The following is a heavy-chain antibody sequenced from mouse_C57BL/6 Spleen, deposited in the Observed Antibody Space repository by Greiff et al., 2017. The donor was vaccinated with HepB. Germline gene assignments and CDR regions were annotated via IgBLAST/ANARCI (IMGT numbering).Heavy chain of an antibody. J-gene: IGHJ2*01. CDR3: TRCPPFTAVVATNYFDY. Sequence: QVQLQQSGAELVRPGASVTLSCKASGYTFTDYEMHWVKQTPVHGLEWIGAIDPETGGTAYNQKFKGKAILTADKSSSTAYMELRSLTSEDSAVYYCTRCPPFTAVVATNYFDYWGQGTTLTVSS. V-gene: IGHV1-15*01. CDR2: IDPETGGT. D-gene: IGHD1-1*01. CDR1: GYTFTDYE.